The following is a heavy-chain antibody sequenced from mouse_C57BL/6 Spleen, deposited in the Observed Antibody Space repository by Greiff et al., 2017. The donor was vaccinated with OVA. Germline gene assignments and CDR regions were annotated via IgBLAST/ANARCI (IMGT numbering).Heavy chain of an antibody. D-gene: IGHD2-5*01. V-gene: IGHV1-5*01. CDR3: TRGDSNYEYFDV. J-gene: IGHJ1*03. CDR2: IYPGNSDT. CDR1: GYTFTSYW. Sequence: EVQLQQSGPVLARPGASVKMSCKTSGYTFTSYWMHWVKQRPGQGLEWIGAIYPGNSDTSYNQKFKGKAKLTAVTSASTAYMELSSLTNEDSAVYYCTRGDSNYEYFDVWGTGTTVTVSS.